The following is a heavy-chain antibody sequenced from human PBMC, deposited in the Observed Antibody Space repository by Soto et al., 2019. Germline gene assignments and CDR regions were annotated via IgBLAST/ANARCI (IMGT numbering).Heavy chain of an antibody. Sequence: PSETLSLTCTVPGGSITTGGYYWSWIRQLPGKGLEWIGHRYYSESTYYNPSLKSRVSISLDTSKNQFSLKLSFVTAADTAMYYCARTKCSGGSCYSWSLDYWGHGTPVTVSS. CDR2: RYYSEST. CDR3: ARTKCSGGSCYSWSLDY. V-gene: IGHV4-31*03. CDR1: GGSITTGGYY. J-gene: IGHJ4*01. D-gene: IGHD2-15*01.